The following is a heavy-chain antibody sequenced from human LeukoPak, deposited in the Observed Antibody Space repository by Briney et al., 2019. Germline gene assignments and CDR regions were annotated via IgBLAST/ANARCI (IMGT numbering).Heavy chain of an antibody. J-gene: IGHJ4*02. Sequence: GRSLRLSCAASGFTFSSYGMHWVRQAPGKGLEWVAVIWYGGSNKYYADSVKGRFTISRDNSKISLYLQMNSLRAEDTAVYYCARGNRLLWFGELLRHDYWGQGTLVTVSS. V-gene: IGHV3-33*01. CDR3: ARGNRLLWFGELLRHDY. D-gene: IGHD3-10*01. CDR2: IWYGGSNK. CDR1: GFTFSSYG.